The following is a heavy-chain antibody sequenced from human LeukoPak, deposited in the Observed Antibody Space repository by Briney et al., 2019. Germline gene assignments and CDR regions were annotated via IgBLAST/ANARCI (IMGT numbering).Heavy chain of an antibody. CDR3: ATKQWLAPPPDS. V-gene: IGHV3-74*01. Sequence: GGSLRLSCAASGFTFSKYWMLWVRQAPGQGLERVSRINTDGTVTTYADSVKSRFTVSRDNADNTMFLQMNSVRDEDTAVYYCATKQWLAPPPDSWGQGTPVTVSS. CDR2: INTDGTVT. D-gene: IGHD6-19*01. CDR1: GFTFSKYW. J-gene: IGHJ4*02.